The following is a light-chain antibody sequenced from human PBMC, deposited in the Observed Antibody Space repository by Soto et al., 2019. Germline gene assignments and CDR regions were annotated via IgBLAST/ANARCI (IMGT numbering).Light chain of an antibody. V-gene: IGKV1-5*01. CDR1: QSISSW. CDR2: DAS. CDR3: QQYNSYSPHRT. J-gene: IGKJ1*01. Sequence: DIQMTQSPSTLSASVGDRVTITCRASQSISSWLAWYQQKPGKAPKLLIYDASSLESGVPSRFSGSGSGTEFTLTISSLQPDDFATYYCQQYNSYSPHRTFGQGTKVDIK.